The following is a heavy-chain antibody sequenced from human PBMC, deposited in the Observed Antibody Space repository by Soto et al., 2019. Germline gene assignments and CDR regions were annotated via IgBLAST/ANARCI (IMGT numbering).Heavy chain of an antibody. V-gene: IGHV3-48*03. CDR2: ISSSGSTI. CDR1: GFTFSSYE. D-gene: IGHD6-13*01. J-gene: IGHJ5*02. CDR3: ARVGCIAAAGIRWFDP. Sequence: PGGSLRLSCAASGFTFSSYEMNWVRQAPGKGLEWVSYISSSGSTIYYADSVKGRFTISRDNAKNSLYLQMNSLRAEDTAVYYCARVGCIAAAGIRWFDPWGQGTLVTVSS.